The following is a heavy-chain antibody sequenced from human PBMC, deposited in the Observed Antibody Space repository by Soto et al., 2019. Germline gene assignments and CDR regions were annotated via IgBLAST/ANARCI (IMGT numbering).Heavy chain of an antibody. CDR1: GVSFSGYY. CDR3: ARRSRYCSSTSCQSKASDANYFDY. J-gene: IGHJ4*02. CDR2: INHSGST. V-gene: IGHV4-34*01. Sequence: SETLSLTCAVYGVSFSGYYWSWIRQPPGKGLEWIGEINHSGSTNYNPSLKSRVTISVDTSKNQFSLKLSSVTAADTAVYYCARRSRYCSSTSCQSKASDANYFDYWGQGTLVTVSS. D-gene: IGHD2-2*01.